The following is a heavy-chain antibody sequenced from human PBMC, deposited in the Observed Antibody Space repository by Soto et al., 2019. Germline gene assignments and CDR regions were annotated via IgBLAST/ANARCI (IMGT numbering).Heavy chain of an antibody. D-gene: IGHD3-10*01. CDR1: GFIFSAYS. CDR2: LSSSSNYI. CDR3: ARIYVAGGEWVGSFDF. V-gene: IGHV3-21*01. J-gene: IGHJ4*01. Sequence: EVQLVESGGGLVKPGGSLRLSCAASGFIFSAYSMKWVRQAPGKGLEWVSSLSSSSNYIYYADSVKGRFTISRDDAKNSLYLYMNSLGAEDTVGYYCARIYVAGGEWVGSFDFGGDGTLVTVSS.